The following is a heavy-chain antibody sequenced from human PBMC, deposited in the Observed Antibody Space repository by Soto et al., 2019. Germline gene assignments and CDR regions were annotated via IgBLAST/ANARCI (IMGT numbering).Heavy chain of an antibody. CDR1: GGSISNYY. V-gene: IGHV4-59*01. D-gene: IGHD3-10*01. CDR2: IYYSGST. CDR3: ARRGYGPGFPYYYGMDV. J-gene: IGHJ6*02. Sequence: PSETLSLTCTVSGGSISNYYWSWVRQPPGKGPEWIGYIYYSGSTNYNPSLKSRVTMSVDTPKNQFSLKLSSVTAADTAVYYCARRGYGPGFPYYYGMDVWGQGTTVTVSS.